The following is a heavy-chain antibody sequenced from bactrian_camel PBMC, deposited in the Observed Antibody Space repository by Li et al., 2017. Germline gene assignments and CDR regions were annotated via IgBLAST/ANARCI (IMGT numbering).Heavy chain of an antibody. J-gene: IGHJ6*01. CDR3: AADPLGGNCLGAPRAVADFGY. D-gene: IGHD5*01. V-gene: IGHV3S53*01. Sequence: HVQLVESGGGSVQVGGSLRLSCTVSGTMYNTYCMGWFRQAPGKDNEAIVAVDSDGEISYAQSVKGRFTISRDNAKNTVYLQMNDLKPEDTAVYYCAADPLGGNCLGAPRAVADFGYRGQGTQVTVS. CDR1: GTMYNTYC. CDR2: VDSDGEI.